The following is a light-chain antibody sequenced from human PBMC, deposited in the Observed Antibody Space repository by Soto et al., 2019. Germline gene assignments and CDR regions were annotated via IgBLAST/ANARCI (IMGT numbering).Light chain of an antibody. Sequence: EIVLTQSPATLSLSPGERATLSCRASQSVTNLAWYQQKPGQGPRLLIYDASNRATGIPVRFSGSGSGTGFPLTISSLEPEDFAVYYCQQRTSFGEGTKVEIK. V-gene: IGKV3-11*01. J-gene: IGKJ4*01. CDR2: DAS. CDR1: QSVTN. CDR3: QQRTS.